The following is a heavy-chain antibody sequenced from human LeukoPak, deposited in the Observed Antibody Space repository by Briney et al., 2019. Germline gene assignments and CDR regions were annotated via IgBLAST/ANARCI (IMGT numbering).Heavy chain of an antibody. V-gene: IGHV3-23*01. CDR3: AKGGVNFWSGYCFDN. CDR1: GFTFSTYA. D-gene: IGHD3-3*01. CDR2: ISGGGDIT. Sequence: GSLRLSCVASGFTFSTYAMSWVRQAPGKGLEWVSAISGGGDITYSAGSVQGRFTISRDNSENTLYLQMNSLRAEDTAVYYCAKGGVNFWSGYCFDNWGQGTLVTVSS. J-gene: IGHJ4*02.